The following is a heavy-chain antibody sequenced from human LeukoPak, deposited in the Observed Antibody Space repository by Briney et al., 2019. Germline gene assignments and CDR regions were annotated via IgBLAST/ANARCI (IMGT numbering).Heavy chain of an antibody. D-gene: IGHD3-9*01. J-gene: IGHJ3*02. CDR2: ISGYNSNT. CDR3: ARDEGYFDPHGFDI. Sequence: GASVKVSCKASGYTFTNYGITWVRQAPGQGLEWMGWISGYNSNTNYAQKLQGRITMTTDTSTSTVYMELRSLRSDDTAVYYCARDEGYFDPHGFDIWGQGTMVTVSS. CDR1: GYTFTNYG. V-gene: IGHV1-18*01.